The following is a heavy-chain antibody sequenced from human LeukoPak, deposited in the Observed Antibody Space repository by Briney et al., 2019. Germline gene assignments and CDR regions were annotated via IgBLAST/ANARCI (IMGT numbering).Heavy chain of an antibody. Sequence: GGSLRLSCAASGFTFSSCAMNWVRLAPGKGLEWVPGISGNGGGTYYADSVKGRFTISRDNSKNTVFLQMNSLRAEDTAVYYCAKGPTPIVVDNWFDPWGQGTLVTVSS. CDR1: GFTFSSCA. J-gene: IGHJ5*02. CDR2: ISGNGGGT. CDR3: AKGPTPIVVDNWFDP. V-gene: IGHV3-23*01. D-gene: IGHD2-15*01.